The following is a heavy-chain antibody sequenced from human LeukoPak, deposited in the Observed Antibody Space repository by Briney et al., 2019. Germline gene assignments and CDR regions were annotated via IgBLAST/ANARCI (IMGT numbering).Heavy chain of an antibody. J-gene: IGHJ4*02. Sequence: GGSLRLSCAASGFTFSSYAVHWVRQAPGKGLEWVAVISHDGSSKFYADSVQGRFTISRDNSKNTLYLQMNSLRTEDTAVYYCAREVRSSSGLVPDYWGQGTLVTVSS. V-gene: IGHV3-30-3*01. CDR1: GFTFSSYA. CDR2: ISHDGSSK. CDR3: AREVRSSSGLVPDY. D-gene: IGHD6-19*01.